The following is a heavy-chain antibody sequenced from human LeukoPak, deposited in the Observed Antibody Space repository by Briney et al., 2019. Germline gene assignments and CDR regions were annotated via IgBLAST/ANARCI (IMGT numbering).Heavy chain of an antibody. J-gene: IGHJ4*02. D-gene: IGHD5-12*01. CDR2: INNNGDST. CDR1: GFIFRNYG. CDR3: VKGGYDSLYSYGDY. Sequence: HPVGSLRLSCSASGFIFRNYGMYWVRQGPGKGLEYVSAINNNGDSTNYADSVKGRFTISRDNSKNTLYLQMSSLRSEDTAVYYCVKGGYDSLYSYGDYWGQGTLVTVSS. V-gene: IGHV3-64D*06.